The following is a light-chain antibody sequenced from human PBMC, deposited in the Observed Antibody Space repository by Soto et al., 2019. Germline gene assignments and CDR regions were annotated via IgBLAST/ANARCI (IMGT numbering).Light chain of an antibody. CDR1: SSDVGGYNY. Sequence: SVLTQPASVSGSPGQSITISCTGTSSDVGGYNYVSWYQQHPGKAPQLMIYEVSNRPSGVSNRFSGSKSGNTASLTISGLQAEDEADYYCSSYTSSSTVIFGGGTKLTVL. CDR3: SSYTSSSTVI. J-gene: IGLJ2*01. V-gene: IGLV2-14*01. CDR2: EVS.